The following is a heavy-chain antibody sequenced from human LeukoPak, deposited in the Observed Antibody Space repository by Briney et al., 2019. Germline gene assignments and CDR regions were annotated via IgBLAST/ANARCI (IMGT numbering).Heavy chain of an antibody. Sequence: GGSLRLSCAASGFTVSSNYMSWVRQAPGKGLEWVSVIYSGGSTYYADSVKGRFTISRDNSKNTLYLQMNSLRAEDTAVYYCAREQSGSYSEAFDIWGQGTMVTVSS. D-gene: IGHD1-26*01. J-gene: IGHJ3*02. CDR3: AREQSGSYSEAFDI. CDR1: GFTVSSNY. V-gene: IGHV3-66*02. CDR2: IYSGGST.